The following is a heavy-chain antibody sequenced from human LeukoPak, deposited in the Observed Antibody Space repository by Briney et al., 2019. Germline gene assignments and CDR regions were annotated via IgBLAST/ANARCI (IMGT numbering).Heavy chain of an antibody. CDR3: ARGRAGDQADWYFDL. Sequence: SVKVSCKASGGTFSSYAISWVRQAPGQGLEWMGGIIPIFGTANYAQKFQGRVTITTDESTSTAYMELSSLRSEDTAVYYCARGRAGDQADWYFDLWGRGTLVTVSP. D-gene: IGHD7-27*01. V-gene: IGHV1-69*05. CDR2: IIPIFGTA. CDR1: GGTFSSYA. J-gene: IGHJ2*01.